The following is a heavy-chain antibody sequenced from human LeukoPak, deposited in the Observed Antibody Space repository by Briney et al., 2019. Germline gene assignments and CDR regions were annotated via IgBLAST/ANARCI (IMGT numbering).Heavy chain of an antibody. V-gene: IGHV1-2*04. CDR2: INPNSGGT. CDR1: GYTFTGYY. J-gene: IGHJ4*02. CDR3: ARGSGTYRSEILFDY. D-gene: IGHD1-26*01. Sequence: ASVKVSCKASGYTFTGYYMHWVRQAPGQGLEWMGWINPNSGGTNYAQKFQGWVTMTRDTSISTAYMELSRLRSDDTAVYYCARGSGTYRSEILFDYWGQGTLVTVSS.